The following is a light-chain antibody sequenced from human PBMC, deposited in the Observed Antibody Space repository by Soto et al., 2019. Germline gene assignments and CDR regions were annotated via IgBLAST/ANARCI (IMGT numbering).Light chain of an antibody. CDR1: QNIRSR. CDR3: QQYHSYWT. V-gene: IGKV1-5*01. CDR2: DAS. Sequence: MTLSPATLSASVGDRVPITCRASQNIRSRLAWFQQKPGKAPKLLIYDASSLESGVPQRFSGSGSGTEFTLTISSLQTDDFSTYYCQQYHSYWTFAQGTKVDIK. J-gene: IGKJ1*01.